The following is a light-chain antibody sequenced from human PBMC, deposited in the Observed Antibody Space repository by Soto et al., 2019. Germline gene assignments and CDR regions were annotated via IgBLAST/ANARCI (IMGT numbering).Light chain of an antibody. CDR3: QQYGSSGT. V-gene: IGKV3-11*01. Sequence: IVLTQSPSTLSLSPRERATLSCRASRSVSRYLAWYQQKPGQAPRLLIYDTSYRAAGIPARFSGSGSATDFTLTISRLEPEDFAVYYCQQYGSSGTFGQGTKVAIK. CDR1: RSVSRY. CDR2: DTS. J-gene: IGKJ1*01.